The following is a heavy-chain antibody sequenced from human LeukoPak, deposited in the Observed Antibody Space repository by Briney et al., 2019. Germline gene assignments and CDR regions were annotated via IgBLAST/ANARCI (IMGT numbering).Heavy chain of an antibody. V-gene: IGHV3-23*01. J-gene: IGHJ1*01. CDR2: ITPNADRA. D-gene: IGHD3-22*01. Sequence: PGGSLRLSCAASGFTFGSYGMSWVRQAPGEGLEWVSFITPNADRASYADSVKGRFTISRDNPRNTLYMQMNSLRDEDTAVYYCAIMHGYYDGSGYWVQWGQGTLVTVSS. CDR1: GFTFGSYG. CDR3: AIMHGYYDGSGYWVQ.